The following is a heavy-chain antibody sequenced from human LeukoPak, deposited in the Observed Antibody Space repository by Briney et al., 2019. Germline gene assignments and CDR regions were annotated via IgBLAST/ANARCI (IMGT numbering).Heavy chain of an antibody. D-gene: IGHD3-3*01. CDR2: ISSSSSYI. Sequence: PGGSLRLSCAASGFTFSSYSMNWVRQAPGKGLEWVSSISSSSSYIYYADSVKGRFTISRDNAKNSLYLQMNSLRAEDTAVYYCARDATPDFWSGYPAKYYYGMDVWGQGTTVTVSS. CDR3: ARDATPDFWSGYPAKYYYGMDV. V-gene: IGHV3-21*01. CDR1: GFTFSSYS. J-gene: IGHJ6*02.